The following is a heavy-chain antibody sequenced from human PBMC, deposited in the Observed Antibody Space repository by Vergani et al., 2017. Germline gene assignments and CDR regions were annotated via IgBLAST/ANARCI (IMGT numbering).Heavy chain of an antibody. V-gene: IGHV2-5*02. Sequence: QITLQESGPTLVKPTQTLTLTCTFSGFSLSTSGVGVGWIRQPPGKALEWLALIYWDDDKRYSPSLKSRLTITKDTSKNQVVLTMTNMDPVDTATYYCARRSDGGEPDNNWFDPWGQGTLVTVSS. CDR1: GFSLSTSGVG. J-gene: IGHJ5*02. CDR3: ARRSDGGEPDNNWFDP. CDR2: IYWDDDK. D-gene: IGHD1-14*01.